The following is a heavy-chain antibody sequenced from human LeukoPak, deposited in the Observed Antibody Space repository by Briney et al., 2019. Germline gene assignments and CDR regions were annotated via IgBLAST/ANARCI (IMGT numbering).Heavy chain of an antibody. CDR3: AKGRGLRFYDWLLKKDAFDI. J-gene: IGHJ3*02. CDR2: ISWHSNNI. CDR1: GFTVSGTW. D-gene: IGHD3-3*01. V-gene: IGHV3-74*01. Sequence: GGSLRLSCAASGFTVSGTWMHWVRQAPGKGLEWVSSISWHSNNIAYADSVKGRFNISRDNAKNSLSLQMNSLRPEDTALYYCAKGRGLRFYDWLLKKDAFDIWGQGTRVTVSP.